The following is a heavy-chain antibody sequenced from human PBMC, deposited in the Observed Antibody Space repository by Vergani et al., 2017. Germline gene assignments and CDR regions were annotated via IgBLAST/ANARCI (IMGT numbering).Heavy chain of an antibody. V-gene: IGHV1-69*01. D-gene: IGHD3-16*01. CDR3: ARTPDSLLYGLDP. Sequence: QVQLVQSGAEVKKPGASVKVSCKASGYTFTSYYMHWVRQAPGQGLEWMGGIIPIFGTANYAQKFQGRVTITADESTSTAYMELSSLRSEDTAVYYCARTPDSLLYGLDPWGQGTLVTVSS. CDR1: GYTFTSYY. J-gene: IGHJ5*02. CDR2: IIPIFGTA.